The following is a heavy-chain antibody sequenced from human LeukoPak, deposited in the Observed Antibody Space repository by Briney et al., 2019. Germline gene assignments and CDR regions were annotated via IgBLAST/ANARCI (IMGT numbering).Heavy chain of an antibody. CDR1: GYTFRDYW. CDR3: ARGTHSNSDWFDP. D-gene: IGHD2/OR15-2a*01. J-gene: IGHJ5*02. V-gene: IGHV5-51*01. Sequence: GESLNISCKGIGYTFRDYWIAWIRQVPGKGLEWKWIIYPGDSDVRYNPSFRGQVTISADKCIDTTYVQWRSLKASDTAMYYCARGTHSNSDWFDPWGQGTLVTVSS. CDR2: IYPGDSDV.